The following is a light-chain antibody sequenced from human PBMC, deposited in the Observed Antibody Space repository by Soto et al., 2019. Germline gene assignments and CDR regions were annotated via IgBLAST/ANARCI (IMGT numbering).Light chain of an antibody. Sequence: DIVMTQSPDSLAVSLGERATINCKSSQSVLYSSNNKNYLAWYQQKPGQPPKLLIYWASTRESGVPDRFTGSASGTDFTLTISSLHAEDVAVYYCQQYYSSRTFGQRTKLEIK. V-gene: IGKV4-1*01. CDR2: WAS. CDR3: QQYYSSRT. CDR1: QSVLYSSNNKNY. J-gene: IGKJ1*01.